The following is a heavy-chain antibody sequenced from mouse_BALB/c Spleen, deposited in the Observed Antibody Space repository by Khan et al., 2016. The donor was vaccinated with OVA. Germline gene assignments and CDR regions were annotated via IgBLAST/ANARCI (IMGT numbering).Heavy chain of an antibody. CDR3: DRTARIKY. J-gene: IGHJ2*01. CDR2: ISYSGST. CDR1: GYSITSGYG. V-gene: IGHV3-2*02. Sequence: EVQLQESGPGLVKPSQSLSLTCTVTGYSITSGYGWNWIRQFPGNKLEWMGYISYSGSTNYNPSLKSRISITRDTSKNQFFLQLNYVTTEDTATNYCDRTARIKYWGQGTTLTVSS. D-gene: IGHD1-2*01.